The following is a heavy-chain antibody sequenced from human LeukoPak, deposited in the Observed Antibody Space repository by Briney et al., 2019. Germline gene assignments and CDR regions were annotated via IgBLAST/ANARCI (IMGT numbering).Heavy chain of an antibody. J-gene: IGHJ3*02. CDR2: IYYSGST. Sequence: SETPSLTCTVSGGSISSYYWSWIRQPPGKGLEWIGYIYYSGSTNYNPSLKSRVTISVDTSKNQFSLKLSSVTAADTAVYYCARGYYDFWSGYKTDAFDIWGQGTMVTVSS. V-gene: IGHV4-59*01. CDR3: ARGYYDFWSGYKTDAFDI. CDR1: GGSISSYY. D-gene: IGHD3-3*01.